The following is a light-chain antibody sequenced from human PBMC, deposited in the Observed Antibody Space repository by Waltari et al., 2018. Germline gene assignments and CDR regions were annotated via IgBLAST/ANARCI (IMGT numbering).Light chain of an antibody. CDR3: YSSTDNSGI. J-gene: IGLJ2*01. V-gene: IGLV3-27*01. Sequence: RGFQQKPCQAPVLMIYKDRGRPSRIPERFSGSSSGATVTLTITGAQVEDEADYYCYSSTDNSGIFGGGTTLTVL. CDR2: KDR.